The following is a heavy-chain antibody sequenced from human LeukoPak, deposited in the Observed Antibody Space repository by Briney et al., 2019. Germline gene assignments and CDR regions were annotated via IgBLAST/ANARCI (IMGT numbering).Heavy chain of an antibody. V-gene: IGHV3-74*03. CDR1: GFTFTTYW. CDR2: INTDGRVT. D-gene: IGHD2-2*01. CDR3: IRETHVGQHLEY. Sequence: GGSLRLSCAASGFTFTTYWMHWVRQVPGKGLVWVARINTDGRVTTYADSVKGRFTVSRDNAENTLYLQMNDLRPEDTAIYYCIRETHVGQHLEYWGQGTLATVTS. J-gene: IGHJ4*02.